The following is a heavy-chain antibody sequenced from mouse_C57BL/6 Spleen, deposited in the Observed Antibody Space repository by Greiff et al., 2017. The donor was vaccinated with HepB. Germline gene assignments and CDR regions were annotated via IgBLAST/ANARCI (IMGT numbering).Heavy chain of an antibody. Sequence: VQLQQSGPELVKPGASVKISCKASGYAFSSSWMNWVKQRPGKGLEWIGRIYPGDGDTNYNGKFKGKATLTADKSSSTAYMQLSSLTSEDSAVYFCARDNYDYDEGFAYWGQGTLVTVSA. J-gene: IGHJ3*01. CDR1: GYAFSSSW. D-gene: IGHD2-4*01. CDR2: IYPGDGDT. CDR3: ARDNYDYDEGFAY. V-gene: IGHV1-82*01.